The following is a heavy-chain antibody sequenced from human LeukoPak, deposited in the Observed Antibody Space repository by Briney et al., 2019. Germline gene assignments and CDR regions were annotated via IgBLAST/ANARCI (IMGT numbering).Heavy chain of an antibody. CDR1: GGSISGYW. Sequence: SETLSLTCTVSGGSISGYWCSWIRQPPGKGLEWIGYIYYSGSTNYNPSLNSRVTMSVDTSKSQFSLKLSSVTAADTAVYYCARDVTRSGYYYFDHWGQGTLVTVSS. D-gene: IGHD3-22*01. V-gene: IGHV4-59*01. J-gene: IGHJ4*02. CDR2: IYYSGST. CDR3: ARDVTRSGYYYFDH.